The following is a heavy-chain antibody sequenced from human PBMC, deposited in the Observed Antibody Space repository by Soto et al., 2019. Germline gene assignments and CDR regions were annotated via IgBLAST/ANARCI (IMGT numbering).Heavy chain of an antibody. CDR2: INGGSGNT. CDR3: ARVPPWGNSAGDYYIQHYDS. Sequence: GASVKVSCKSSGFTFTSYAIHWLRQAPGQRPQWMGWINGGSGNTKYSQDFQGRVTFTRDTFATTAYLELSSLRSEDTAVYYCARVPPWGNSAGDYYIQHYDSWGQGTLVTVSS. J-gene: IGHJ4*02. CDR1: GFTFTSYA. D-gene: IGHD3-10*01. V-gene: IGHV1-3*01.